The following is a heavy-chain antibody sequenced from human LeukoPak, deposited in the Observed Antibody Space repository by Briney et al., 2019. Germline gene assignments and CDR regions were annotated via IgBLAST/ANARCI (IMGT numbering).Heavy chain of an antibody. V-gene: IGHV4-34*01. Sequence: SETLSLTCAVYGGSFSGYYWSWIRQPPGKGLEWIGEINHSGSTNYNPSLKSRVTISVDTSKNQFSLKLSSVTAADTAVYYCARRTHYYYDSSGYSYWGQGTLATVSS. CDR1: GGSFSGYY. CDR2: INHSGST. D-gene: IGHD3-22*01. J-gene: IGHJ4*02. CDR3: ARRTHYYYDSSGYSY.